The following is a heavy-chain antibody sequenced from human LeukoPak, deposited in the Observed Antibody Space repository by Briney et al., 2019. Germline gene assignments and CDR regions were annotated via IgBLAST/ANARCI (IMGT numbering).Heavy chain of an antibody. CDR2: IYYSGST. V-gene: IGHV4-31*03. CDR3: ARGHSYEGQFLY. Sequence: PSQTLSLSCTVSGVSISSGGYYWSWIRQHPGKGLEWIGYIYYSGSTYYNPSLKSRVTISVDTSKNQFSLKLSSVTAADTAVYYCARGHSYEGQFLYWGQGTLVTVSS. D-gene: IGHD5-18*01. CDR1: GVSISSGGYY. J-gene: IGHJ4*02.